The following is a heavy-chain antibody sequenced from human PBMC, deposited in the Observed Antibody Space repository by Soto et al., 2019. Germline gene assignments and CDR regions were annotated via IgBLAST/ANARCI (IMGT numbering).Heavy chain of an antibody. V-gene: IGHV3-53*04. D-gene: IGHD4-17*01. Sequence: EVQLVESGGGLVQPGGSLRLSCAASGFTVSSNYMSWVRQAPGKGLEWVSVIYSGGSTYYADSVKGRFTISRHNSKNTLYLQMNSLRAEDTAVYYCARAYGVHEQRSYYYYYMDVWGKGTTVTVSS. J-gene: IGHJ6*03. CDR3: ARAYGVHEQRSYYYYYMDV. CDR2: IYSGGST. CDR1: GFTVSSNY.